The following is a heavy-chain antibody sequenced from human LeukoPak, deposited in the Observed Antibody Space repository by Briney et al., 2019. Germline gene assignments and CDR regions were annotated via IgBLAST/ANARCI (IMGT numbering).Heavy chain of an antibody. CDR3: AKGYSYGLSWYFDL. CDR1: EFTFSSYW. J-gene: IGHJ2*01. Sequence: GGSLRLSCAASEFTFSSYWMSWVRQAPGKGLEWVANINQDGSEKYYMDSVKGRFIISRDNAKNSLYLQMNSLRAEDMALYYCAKGYSYGLSWYFDLWGRGTLVTVSS. D-gene: IGHD5-18*01. CDR2: INQDGSEK. V-gene: IGHV3-7*03.